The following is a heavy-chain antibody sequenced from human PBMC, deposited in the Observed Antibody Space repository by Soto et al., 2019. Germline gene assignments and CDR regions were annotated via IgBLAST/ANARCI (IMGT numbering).Heavy chain of an antibody. CDR2: IYHSGSP. Sequence: KTSETLSLTCAVSGYSISSGYYWGWIRQPPGKGLEWIGSIYHSGSPYYNPSLKSRVTISVDTPKNQFSLKLSSVTAADTAVYYCARAEGGSYFYYYYYYGMDVWGQGTTVTVSS. D-gene: IGHD1-26*01. J-gene: IGHJ6*02. CDR3: ARAEGGSYFYYYYYYGMDV. CDR1: GYSISSGYY. V-gene: IGHV4-38-2*01.